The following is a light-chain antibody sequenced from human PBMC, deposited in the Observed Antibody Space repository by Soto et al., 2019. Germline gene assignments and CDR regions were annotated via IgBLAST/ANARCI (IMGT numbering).Light chain of an antibody. CDR3: QRYNVWYT. CDR1: QFVSCD. CDR2: GAS. V-gene: IGKV3-15*01. J-gene: IGKJ2*01. Sequence: EIVMTQSPATLSLSPGDRATLSCRASQFVSCDLAWYQQKPGQAPRLLIYGASFRAARIPASFSGSVYGTECSLTLSSLQSEDYAVYFCQRYNVWYTFGQR.